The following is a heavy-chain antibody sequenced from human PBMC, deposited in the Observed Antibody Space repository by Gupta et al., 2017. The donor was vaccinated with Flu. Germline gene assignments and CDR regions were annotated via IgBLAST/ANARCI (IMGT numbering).Heavy chain of an antibody. J-gene: IGHJ6*02. CDR2: ISSSSSYI. Sequence: EVQLVESGGGLVKPGGSLRLSCAASGVTFSSYSMNWVRQAPGKGLEWVSSISSSSSYIYYADSVKGRFTISRDNAKNSLYLQMNSLRAEDTAVYYCARVGITMVRGVIITSDYYGMDVWGQGTTVTVSS. V-gene: IGHV3-21*01. D-gene: IGHD3-10*01. CDR3: ARVGITMVRGVIITSDYYGMDV. CDR1: GVTFSSYS.